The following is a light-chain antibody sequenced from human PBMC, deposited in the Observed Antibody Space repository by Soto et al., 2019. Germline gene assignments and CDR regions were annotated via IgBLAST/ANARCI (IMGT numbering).Light chain of an antibody. CDR2: EVT. Sequence: QSVLAQPASVSGSPGQSITISCTGTSRDIGNYNYVSWYQHHPGKAPKLMIYEVTSRPPGVSDRFSGSKSGMTASLTISGLQPEDEADYFCASYRSADTLVVFGTGTKVTVL. CDR1: SRDIGNYNY. J-gene: IGLJ1*01. V-gene: IGLV2-14*01. CDR3: ASYRSADTLVV.